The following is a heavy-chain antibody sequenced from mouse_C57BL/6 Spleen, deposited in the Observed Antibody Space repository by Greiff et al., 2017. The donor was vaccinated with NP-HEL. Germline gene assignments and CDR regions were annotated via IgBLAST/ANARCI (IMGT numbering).Heavy chain of an antibody. J-gene: IGHJ2*01. Sequence: QVQLQQSGAELVKPGASVKLSCKASGYTFTSYWMHWVKQRPGQGLEWIGMIHPNSGSTNYNEKFKSKATLTVDKSSSTAYMQLSSLTSEDSAVYYCARSELTGINYFDYWGQGTTLTVSS. CDR3: ARSELTGINYFDY. CDR2: IHPNSGST. D-gene: IGHD4-1*01. V-gene: IGHV1-64*01. CDR1: GYTFTSYW.